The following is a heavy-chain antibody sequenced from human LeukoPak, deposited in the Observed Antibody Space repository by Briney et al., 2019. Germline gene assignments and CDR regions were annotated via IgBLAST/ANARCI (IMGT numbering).Heavy chain of an antibody. CDR1: EFTFSKAW. V-gene: IGHV3-15*01. D-gene: IGHD3-10*02. CDR2: IKSKSDGGTT. CDR3: TADLYYVALMINY. J-gene: IGHJ4*02. Sequence: PGGSLRLSCTASEFTFSKAWMSWVRQAPGKGLEWVGRIKSKSDGGTTDYAVPVNARFTISRDDSKNTLYLQLNSLRTEDTAVYYCTADLYYVALMINYWGQGTLVTVSS.